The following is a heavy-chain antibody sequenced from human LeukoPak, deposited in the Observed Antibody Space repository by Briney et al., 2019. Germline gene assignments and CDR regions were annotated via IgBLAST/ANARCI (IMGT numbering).Heavy chain of an antibody. D-gene: IGHD2-2*01. J-gene: IGHJ5*02. V-gene: IGHV4-34*01. CDR3: ARGRCSSTSCYGNWFDP. Sequence: SETLSLTCAVYGGPFSGYYWSWIRQPPGKGLEWIGEINHSGSTNYNPSLKSRVTISVDTSKNQFSLKLSSVTAADTAVYYCARGRCSSTSCYGNWFDPWGQGTLVTVSS. CDR1: GGPFSGYY. CDR2: INHSGST.